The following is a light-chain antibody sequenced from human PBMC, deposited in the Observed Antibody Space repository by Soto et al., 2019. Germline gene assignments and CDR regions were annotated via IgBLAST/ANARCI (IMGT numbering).Light chain of an antibody. J-gene: IGLJ1*01. V-gene: IGLV2-14*01. CDR2: EVS. CDR1: SSDVGAYNH. CDR3: NSYTSSSTVV. Sequence: ALTQPASVSGSPGQSITISCTGTSSDVGAYNHVSWYQQHPGKAPKLMIYEVSNRPSGVSNRFSGSKSGNTASLTISGLLPEDEADYYCNSYTSSSTVVFGTGTKVTVL.